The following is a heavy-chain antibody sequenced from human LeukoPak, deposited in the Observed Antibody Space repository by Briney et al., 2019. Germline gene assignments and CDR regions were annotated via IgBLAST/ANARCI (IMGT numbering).Heavy chain of an antibody. D-gene: IGHD3-16*01. CDR3: VRDHYVSGNYVLDDY. Sequence: ASVKVSCKASGYTFTGHYMHWVRQAPGQGLEWMGWINPKNGGTNYAQKFQGRVTMTRDTSISAAYMVLSRLRSDDTAVYYCVRDHYVSGNYVLDDYWGQGTLVTVSS. CDR2: INPKNGGT. J-gene: IGHJ4*02. CDR1: GYTFTGHY. V-gene: IGHV1-2*02.